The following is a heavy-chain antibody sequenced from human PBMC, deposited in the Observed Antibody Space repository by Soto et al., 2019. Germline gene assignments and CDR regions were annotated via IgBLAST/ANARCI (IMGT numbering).Heavy chain of an antibody. V-gene: IGHV3-23*01. CDR1: GFXFSSYA. D-gene: IGHD3-22*01. CDR3: AKLPRITMIVVVTWFDP. CDR2: ISGSGGST. J-gene: IGHJ5*02. Sequence: GSXRLSCAASGFXFSSYAMSWVRQAXGXVLVCVSAISGSGGSTYYADSVKGRFTISRDNSKNTLYLQMNSLRAEDTAVYFCAKLPRITMIVVVTWFDPWGQGTLVTVSS.